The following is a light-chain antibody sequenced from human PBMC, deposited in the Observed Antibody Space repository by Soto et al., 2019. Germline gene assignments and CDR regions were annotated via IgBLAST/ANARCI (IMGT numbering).Light chain of an antibody. CDR2: GAS. CDR3: QQYNDWPPIT. CDR1: QSVSSN. Sequence: EVVMTQSPATLSVSPGEEATLSCRASQSVSSNLAWYQHKPGQAPRLLIYGASTRATDIPARFSGSGSGTEFSLTISSLQSEDFAVYFCQQYNDWPPITFGQGTRLEIQ. J-gene: IGKJ5*01. V-gene: IGKV3-15*01.